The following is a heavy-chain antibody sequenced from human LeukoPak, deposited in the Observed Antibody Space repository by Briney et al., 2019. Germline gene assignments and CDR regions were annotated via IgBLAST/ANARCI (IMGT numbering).Heavy chain of an antibody. D-gene: IGHD2-15*01. CDR2: ISGSGGST. V-gene: IGHV3-23*01. Sequence: PGGSLRLSCAASGFTFSSYSMSWVRQAPGKGLEWVSAISGSGGSTYYADSVKGRFTISRDNSKNTLYLQMNSLRAEDTAVYYCAKDVGGCSGGSCYLFDYWGQGTLVTVSS. CDR1: GFTFSSYS. J-gene: IGHJ4*02. CDR3: AKDVGGCSGGSCYLFDY.